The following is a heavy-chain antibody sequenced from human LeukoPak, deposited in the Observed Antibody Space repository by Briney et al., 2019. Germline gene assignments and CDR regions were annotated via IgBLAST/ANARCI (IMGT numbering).Heavy chain of an antibody. CDR1: GFTFSSYW. CDR2: IKQDGSEK. CDR3: ARGAMVRGVIVYYYYYYMDV. Sequence: GGSLRLSCAASGFTFSSYWMSWVRQAPGKGLEWVANIKQDGSEKYYVDSVKGRFTISRDNAKNSLYLQMNSLRAEDTAVYYCARGAMVRGVIVYYYYYYMDVWGKGTTVTISS. V-gene: IGHV3-7*01. D-gene: IGHD3-10*01. J-gene: IGHJ6*03.